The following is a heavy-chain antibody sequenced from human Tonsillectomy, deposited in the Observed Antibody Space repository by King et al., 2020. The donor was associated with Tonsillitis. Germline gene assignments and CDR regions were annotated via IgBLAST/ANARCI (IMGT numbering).Heavy chain of an antibody. J-gene: IGHJ3*01. CDR2: IYPDDSDA. D-gene: IGHD3-9*01. V-gene: IGHV5-51*01. CDR3: ARHRYPGGLSDAFDV. CDR1: GYSFTDYW. Sequence: QLVQSGAEGKKPGESLEISCKASGYSFTDYWISWVRQMPGKGLEWMGVIYPDDSDARYSPSFQGQVTISADKYTNTVSLHWSSLKASDAAIYYCARHRYPGGLSDAFDVWGQGTLVTVSS.